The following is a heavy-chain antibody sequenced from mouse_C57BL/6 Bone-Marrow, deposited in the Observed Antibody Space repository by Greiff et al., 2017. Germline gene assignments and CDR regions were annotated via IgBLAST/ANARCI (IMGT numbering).Heavy chain of an antibody. J-gene: IGHJ4*01. Sequence: LQQSGAELVRPGASVKMSCKASGYTFTSYNMHWVKQTPRKGLEWIGAIYPGNGDTSYNQKFKGKATLTVDKSSSTAYMQLSSLTSEDSAVYFCAGWRYSNYDAMDYWGQGTSVTVSA. CDR3: AGWRYSNYDAMDY. V-gene: IGHV1-12*01. D-gene: IGHD2-5*01. CDR2: IYPGNGDT. CDR1: GYTFTSYN.